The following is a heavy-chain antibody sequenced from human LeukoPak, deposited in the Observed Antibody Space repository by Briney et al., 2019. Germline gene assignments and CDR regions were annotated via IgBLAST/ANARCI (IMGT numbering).Heavy chain of an antibody. Sequence: GGSLRLSCAASGFTFSDYYMSWIRQAPGKGLEWVSYISSSGSTIYYADSVKGRFTISRDNSKNTLYLQMNSLRAEDTAVYYCAKDGAIRGVIVVIYGAFDIWGQGTMVTVSS. CDR2: ISSSGSTI. CDR3: AKDGAIRGVIVVIYGAFDI. V-gene: IGHV3-11*01. J-gene: IGHJ3*02. D-gene: IGHD3-22*01. CDR1: GFTFSDYY.